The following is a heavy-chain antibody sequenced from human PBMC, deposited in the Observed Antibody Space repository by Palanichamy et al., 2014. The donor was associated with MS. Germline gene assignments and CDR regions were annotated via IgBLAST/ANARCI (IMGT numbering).Heavy chain of an antibody. V-gene: IGHV3-53*01. Sequence: EVQLVESGGGLIPPGGSLRLSCAASGFTVRHYYMSWVRQAPGKGLEWVSVMYADGSAYYANSVKGRLTLSRDNSQNTLDLQMNRLRAEDTAVYYCATSKTVVTRPLESWGQGTLVTVSS. CDR1: GFTVRHYY. CDR3: ATSKTVVTRPLES. D-gene: IGHD2-21*02. J-gene: IGHJ5*02. CDR2: MYADGSA.